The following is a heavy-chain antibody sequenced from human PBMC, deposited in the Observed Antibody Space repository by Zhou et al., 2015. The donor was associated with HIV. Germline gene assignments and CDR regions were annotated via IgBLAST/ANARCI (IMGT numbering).Heavy chain of an antibody. V-gene: IGHV1-69*17. CDR2: IIPMFDIE. D-gene: IGHD3-22*01. CDR3: ARAGGDYDFAFDV. Sequence: QVQLVQSGTEVKRPGSSVKVSCKASGYSFSGYYIHWVRQAPGQGLEWMGGIIPMFDIESHAQKFRGRLTLTADKSTGAAYMELSSLRSEDAAVYYCARAGGDYDFAFDVWGQGTRVIVSS. J-gene: IGHJ3*01. CDR1: GYSFSGYY.